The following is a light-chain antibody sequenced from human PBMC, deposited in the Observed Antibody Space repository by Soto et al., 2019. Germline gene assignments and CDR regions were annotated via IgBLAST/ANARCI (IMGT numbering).Light chain of an antibody. CDR3: SSYASSSALVR. Sequence: QSALTQPASASGSPGQSITISGTGTSSDVGGYNYVSWYQQQPGRAPKLMIFDVSTRPSGISNRFSGSKSGDTASLTISGLQAEDEADYYCSSYASSSALVRFGGGTKRTVL. J-gene: IGLJ2*01. V-gene: IGLV2-14*03. CDR2: DVS. CDR1: SSDVGGYNY.